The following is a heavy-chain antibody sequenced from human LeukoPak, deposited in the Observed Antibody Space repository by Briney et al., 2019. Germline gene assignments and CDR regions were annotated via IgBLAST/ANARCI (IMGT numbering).Heavy chain of an antibody. Sequence: ASVKVSCKASGYTFTSYDINWVRQATGQGLEWMGWMNPNSGNTGYAQKFQGRVTITRNTSISTAYMELSSLGSEDTAVYYCAREKVTTVTSAYYYYYMDVWGKGTTVTVSS. D-gene: IGHD4-17*01. CDR1: GYTFTSYD. CDR3: AREKVTTVTSAYYYYYMDV. J-gene: IGHJ6*03. CDR2: MNPNSGNT. V-gene: IGHV1-8*03.